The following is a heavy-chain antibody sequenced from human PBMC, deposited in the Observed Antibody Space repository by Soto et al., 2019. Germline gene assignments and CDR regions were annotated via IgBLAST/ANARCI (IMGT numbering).Heavy chain of an antibody. V-gene: IGHV4-59*11. J-gene: IGHJ4*02. CDR1: GGSISGHY. D-gene: IGHD6-19*01. CDR2: IFYSGST. Sequence: LSLTCSVSGGSISGHYWTWIRQSPGKGLEWIGYIFYSGSTYYNPSLKSRVTISVDTSKNQFSLKMSSVTAADTAVYYCARVGSSGWYPDYWGRGTLVTVSS. CDR3: ARVGSSGWYPDY.